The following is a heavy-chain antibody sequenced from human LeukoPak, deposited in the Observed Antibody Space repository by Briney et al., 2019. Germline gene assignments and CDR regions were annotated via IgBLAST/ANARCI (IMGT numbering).Heavy chain of an antibody. CDR1: GFTFSSYA. J-gene: IGHJ4*02. V-gene: IGHV3-30-3*01. Sequence: GGSLRLSCAASGFTFSSYAMHWVRQAPGKGLEWVAVISYDGSNKYYADSVKGRFTISRDNAKNSLYLQMNRLRAEDTAMYFCARYTTMSAPGWFDYWGQGVLLTVSS. CDR3: ARYTTMSAPGWFDY. D-gene: IGHD3-10*02. CDR2: ISYDGSNK.